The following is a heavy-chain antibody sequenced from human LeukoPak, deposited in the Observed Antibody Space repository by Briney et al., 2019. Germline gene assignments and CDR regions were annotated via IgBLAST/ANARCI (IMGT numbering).Heavy chain of an antibody. Sequence: PSETLSLTCTVSGGSISSYPWSWIRQPPGKGQEWIGYIYYSGSTNYNPSLKSRVTISVDTSKNQFSLKLSSVTAADTAVYYCAGHRRGWSYNWFDPWGQGTLVTVSS. V-gene: IGHV4-59*08. D-gene: IGHD6-19*01. CDR1: GGSISSYP. CDR3: AGHRRGWSYNWFDP. J-gene: IGHJ5*02. CDR2: IYYSGST.